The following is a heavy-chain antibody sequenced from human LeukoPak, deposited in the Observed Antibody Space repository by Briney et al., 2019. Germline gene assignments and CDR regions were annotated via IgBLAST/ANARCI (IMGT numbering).Heavy chain of an antibody. CDR3: AKDRGSSSSAYGMDV. J-gene: IGHJ6*02. Sequence: GSLSLSCAASGFTFSRYGMHWVRQAPGRGLEWVSLISYGVTKYYADTVKGRFTISRDNSKNTLYVQMNGLRAEDTAVYYCAKDRGSSSSAYGMDVWGQGTTVTVSS. V-gene: IGHV3-30*18. D-gene: IGHD1-26*01. CDR2: ISYGVTK. CDR1: GFTFSRYG.